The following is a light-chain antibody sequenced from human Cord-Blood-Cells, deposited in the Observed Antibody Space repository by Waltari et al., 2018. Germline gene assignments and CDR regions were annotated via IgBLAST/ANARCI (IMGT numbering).Light chain of an antibody. CDR3: MQALQTPIT. CDR2: LGS. V-gene: IGKV2-28*01. CDR1: QSLLHSNGYNY. Sequence: DIVMTQSPLSLPVTPGEPASISCRSSQSLLHSNGYNYLDWYLQKPGQSPQLLIYLGSNRACGVPGRFSGSGSGTDFTLKISRVEAEDVGVYYCMQALQTPITFGQGTRLEIK. J-gene: IGKJ5*01.